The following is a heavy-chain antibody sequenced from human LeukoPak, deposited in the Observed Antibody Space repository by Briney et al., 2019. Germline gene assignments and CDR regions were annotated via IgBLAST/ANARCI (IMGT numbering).Heavy chain of an antibody. J-gene: IGHJ5*02. V-gene: IGHV4-4*02. CDR3: ARVYSSGTNWFDP. Sequence: SETLSLTCAVSGSSISSTNWWSWVRQPPGKGLEWIGEIYHSGSTNYNPSLKSRVTISVDKSKNQFSLKLSSVTAAVTAVYYCARVYSSGTNWFDPWGQGTLVTVSS. CDR1: GSSISSTNW. D-gene: IGHD6-19*01. CDR2: IYHSGST.